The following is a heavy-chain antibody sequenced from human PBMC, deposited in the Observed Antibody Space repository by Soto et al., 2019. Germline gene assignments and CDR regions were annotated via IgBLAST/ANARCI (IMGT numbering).Heavy chain of an antibody. CDR1: GGSISSPSYN. J-gene: IGHJ4*02. CDR2: FCYGGRT. D-gene: IGHD4-17*01. CDR3: TTVASTHFDS. Sequence: QVQLQESGPGLLKPSETLSLTCTVSGGSISSPSYNWGWVRQPPGKWPEWLGSFCYGGRTHYIPCLQSRLAIAVDTARSQVSLILPSVTAADTAVYYCTTVASTHFDSWGQGALVTVSS. V-gene: IGHV4-39*01.